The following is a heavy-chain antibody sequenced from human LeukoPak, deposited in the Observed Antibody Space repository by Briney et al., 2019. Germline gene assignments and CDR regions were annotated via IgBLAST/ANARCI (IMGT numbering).Heavy chain of an antibody. J-gene: IGHJ4*02. V-gene: IGHV4-39*01. CDR1: GGPIGSSRHS. CDR2: FYYGGST. Sequence: SETLSLTCSVSGGPIGSSRHSWVWIRQPPGEGLEWIGIFYYGGSTYYNPSLKSRVTIPVDTSETQFSLELSSVTAADTAVYYCAIANGGIEAAIDYWGQGTLVTVSS. CDR3: AIANGGIEAAIDY. D-gene: IGHD6-13*01.